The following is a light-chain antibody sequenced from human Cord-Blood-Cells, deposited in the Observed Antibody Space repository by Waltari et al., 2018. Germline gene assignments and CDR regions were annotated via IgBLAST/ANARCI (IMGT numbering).Light chain of an antibody. CDR2: EGS. V-gene: IGLV2-23*01. Sequence: QSALTQPASVSGSPGQSITLPFTGTSRAVRSYNLFSWYQPHPGKAPQLMIYEGSKRPSGVSNRFSGPKSGNTASLTISGLQAEDEADYYCCSYAGSSTWVLGGGTKLTVL. J-gene: IGLJ3*02. CDR3: CSYAGSSTWV. CDR1: SRAVRSYNL.